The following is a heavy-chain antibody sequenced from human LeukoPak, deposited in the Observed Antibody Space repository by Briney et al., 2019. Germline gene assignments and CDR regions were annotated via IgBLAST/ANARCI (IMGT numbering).Heavy chain of an antibody. V-gene: IGHV4-39*01. CDR1: GGSISSSSYY. J-gene: IGHJ4*02. CDR2: IYYSGST. D-gene: IGHD4-17*01. CDR3: ARLLRKDYGDHLTLPRIDY. Sequence: SETLSLTCTVSGGSISSSSYYWGWIRQPPGKGLEWIGSIYYSGSTYYNPSLKSRVTISVDTSKNQFSLKLSSVTAADTAVYYCARLLRKDYGDHLTLPRIDYWGQGTLVTVSS.